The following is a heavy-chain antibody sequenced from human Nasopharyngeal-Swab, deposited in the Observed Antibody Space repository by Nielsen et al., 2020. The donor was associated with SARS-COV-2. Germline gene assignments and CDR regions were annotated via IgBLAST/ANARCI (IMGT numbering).Heavy chain of an antibody. V-gene: IGHV3-30-3*01. Sequence: RSLRPSCAASGLTFSSYAMHWVRQAPGKGLEWVAVISYDGSNKYYADSVKGRFTISRDNSKNTLYLQMNSLRAEDTAVYYCARDREGGYSYLYDYWGQRTLVTVSS. J-gene: IGHJ4*02. D-gene: IGHD5-18*01. CDR1: GLTFSSYA. CDR2: ISYDGSNK. CDR3: ARDREGGYSYLYDY.